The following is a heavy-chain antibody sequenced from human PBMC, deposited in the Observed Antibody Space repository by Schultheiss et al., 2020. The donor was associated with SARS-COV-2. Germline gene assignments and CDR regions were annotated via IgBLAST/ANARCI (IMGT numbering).Heavy chain of an antibody. V-gene: IGHV3-23*01. CDR2: ISGSGGST. CDR3: ATISGASYFDY. Sequence: GESLKISCAASGFTFSSYAMSWVRQAPGKGLEWVSAISGSGGSTYYADSVKGRFTISRDNSKNTLYLQMNSLRAEDTAVYYCATISGASYFDYWGQGTLVTVSS. CDR1: GFTFSSYA. D-gene: IGHD2-8*02. J-gene: IGHJ4*02.